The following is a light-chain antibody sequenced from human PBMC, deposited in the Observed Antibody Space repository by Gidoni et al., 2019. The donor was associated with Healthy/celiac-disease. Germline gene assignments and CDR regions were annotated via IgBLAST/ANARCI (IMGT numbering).Light chain of an antibody. CDR3: QQFNSYPQT. CDR2: DAS. CDR1: QGISSA. J-gene: IGKJ3*01. Sequence: AIQLTQSPSSLSASVGDRVTITCRASQGISSALDWYQQKPGKAPKLLIYDASSLESGVPSRFSGSGSGTDFTLTSSSLQPEDFATYYCQQFNSYPQTFGPGTKVEIK. V-gene: IGKV1-13*02.